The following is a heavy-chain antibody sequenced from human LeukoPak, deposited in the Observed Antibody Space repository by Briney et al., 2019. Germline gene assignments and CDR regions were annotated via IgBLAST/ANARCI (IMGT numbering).Heavy chain of an antibody. CDR1: GGTFSSYA. V-gene: IGHV1-69*01. CDR2: IIPIFGTA. Sequence: EASVKVSCKASGGTFSSYAISWVRQAPGQGLEWMGGIIPIFGTANYAQKFQGRVTITADESTSTAYMELSSLRSEDTAVYSCARDRYGSGSLGYMDVWGKGTTVTISS. J-gene: IGHJ6*03. D-gene: IGHD3-10*01. CDR3: ARDRYGSGSLGYMDV.